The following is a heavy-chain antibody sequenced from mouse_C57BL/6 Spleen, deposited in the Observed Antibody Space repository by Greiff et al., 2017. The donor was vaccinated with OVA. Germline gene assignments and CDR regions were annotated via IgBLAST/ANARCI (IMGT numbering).Heavy chain of an antibody. V-gene: IGHV5-16*01. CDR2: INYDGSST. CDR3: ARVPFSGPYAIDY. J-gene: IGHJ4*01. CDR1: GFTFSDYY. Sequence: EVQRVESEGGLVQPGSSMKLSCTASGFTFSDYYMAWVRQVPEKGLEWVANINYDGSSTYYLDSLKSRFIISRDNAKNILYLQMSSLKSEDTATYYCARVPFSGPYAIDYWGQGTSVTVSS.